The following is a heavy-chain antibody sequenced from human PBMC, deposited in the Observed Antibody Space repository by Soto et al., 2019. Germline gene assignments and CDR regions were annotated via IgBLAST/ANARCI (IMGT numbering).Heavy chain of an antibody. CDR1: GGSISSGGYY. CDR3: ARRSIAAAGWWFDP. D-gene: IGHD6-13*01. Sequence: QVQLQESGPGLVKPSQTLSLTCTVSGGSISSGGYYWSWIRQHPGKGLEWIGYIYYSGSTYYNPSLNSRVTIXVXTXXNQFSLKLSSVTAADTAVYYCARRSIAAAGWWFDPWGQGTLVTVSS. CDR2: IYYSGST. V-gene: IGHV4-31*03. J-gene: IGHJ5*02.